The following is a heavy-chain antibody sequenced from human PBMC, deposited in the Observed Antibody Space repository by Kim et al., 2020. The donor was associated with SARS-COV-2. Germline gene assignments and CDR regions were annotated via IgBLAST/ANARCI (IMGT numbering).Heavy chain of an antibody. CDR3: ARERYCSGGPCYGY. J-gene: IGHJ4*02. V-gene: IGHV3-33*05. Sequence: GGSLRLSCVASGFDFDSYGMHWVRQAPGKGLEWVALISFDGSDRYYGDSVKGRFSISRDDSTSTLYLQMNSLRAEDTAFYYCARERYCSGGPCYGYWGQG. D-gene: IGHD2-15*01. CDR2: ISFDGSDR. CDR1: GFDFDSYG.